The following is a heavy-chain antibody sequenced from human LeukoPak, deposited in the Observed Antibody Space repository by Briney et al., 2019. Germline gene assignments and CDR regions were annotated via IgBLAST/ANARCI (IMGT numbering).Heavy chain of an antibody. D-gene: IGHD3-16*02. J-gene: IGHJ4*02. CDR3: AKEYERLGELSFDY. CDR1: GFTFSSYG. V-gene: IGHV3-33*06. Sequence: SGRSLRLSCAASGFTFSSYGMHWVRQAPGKGLEWVAVIWYDGSNKYYADSVKGRFTISRDNSKNTLYLQMNSLRAEDTAVYCCAKEYERLGELSFDYWGQGTLVTVSS. CDR2: IWYDGSNK.